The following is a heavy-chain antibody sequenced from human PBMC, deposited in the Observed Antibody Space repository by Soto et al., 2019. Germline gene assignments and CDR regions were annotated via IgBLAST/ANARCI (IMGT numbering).Heavy chain of an antibody. J-gene: IGHJ4*02. V-gene: IGHV1-2*02. Sequence: ASVKVSCKASGYTFSDYYIHWVRQAPGQGLEWMGWINPTTGGTNYAQKFQGRVTMTRDTSITTAYMELSRLRSDDTAVYYCARDHAKLYPWGCYRFNDCWPQGTLVIVSS. CDR2: INPTTGGT. CDR3: ARDHAKLYPWGCYRFNDC. CDR1: GYTFSDYY. D-gene: IGHD2-8*01.